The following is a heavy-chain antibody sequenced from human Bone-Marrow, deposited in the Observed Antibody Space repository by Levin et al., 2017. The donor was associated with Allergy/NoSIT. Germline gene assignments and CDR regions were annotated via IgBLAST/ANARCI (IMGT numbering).Heavy chain of an antibody. CDR3: ALSSSWRWLPEY. D-gene: IGHD4-23*01. Sequence: SGPTLVKPTQTLTLTCTLSGFSLTTTGMRVSWIRQPPGRALEWLARIDWNDDEFYSTSLKTRLTISKDTSKNQVVLTMANMDPVDTATYFCALSSSWRWLPEYWGQGTLVTVSS. CDR1: GFSLTTTGMR. J-gene: IGHJ4*02. CDR2: IDWNDDE. V-gene: IGHV2-70D*14.